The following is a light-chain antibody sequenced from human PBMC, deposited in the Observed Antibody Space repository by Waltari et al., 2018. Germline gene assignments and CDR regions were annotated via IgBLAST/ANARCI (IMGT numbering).Light chain of an antibody. J-gene: IGKJ2*01. CDR3: QQYNNWPYT. V-gene: IGKV3-15*01. Sequence: EIVMPQSPATLSVSPGERATLSSRASQSVSSNLAWYQQKPGQAPRHLIYGASARATGIPARLSGSGYETEFTLTISGVQSEDFAVYYGQQYNNWPYTFGQGTKLAIK. CDR1: QSVSSN. CDR2: GAS.